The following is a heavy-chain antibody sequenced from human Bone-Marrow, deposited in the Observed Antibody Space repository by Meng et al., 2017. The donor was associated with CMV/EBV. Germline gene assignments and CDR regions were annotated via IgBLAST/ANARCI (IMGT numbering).Heavy chain of an antibody. Sequence: GGSLRLSCAASGSTFSDYYMSWIRQAPGKGLEWVSYISSSGSTIYYADSVKGRFTISRDNAKNSLYLQMNSLRAEDTAVYYCARDGAYYDFWSGYSKYYFDYWGQGTRVTVSS. D-gene: IGHD3-3*01. V-gene: IGHV3-11*04. CDR3: ARDGAYYDFWSGYSKYYFDY. CDR1: GSTFSDYY. J-gene: IGHJ4*02. CDR2: ISSSGSTI.